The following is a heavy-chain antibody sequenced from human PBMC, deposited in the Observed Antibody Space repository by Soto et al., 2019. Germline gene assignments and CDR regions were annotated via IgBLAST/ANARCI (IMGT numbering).Heavy chain of an antibody. D-gene: IGHD3-22*01. J-gene: IGHJ4*02. CDR3: ARDEEDANLMIVVLPGDY. V-gene: IGHV1-18*01. Sequence: QVQLVQSGGEVKKPGASVKVSCKTSGYRFSRYGINWVRQAPGQGLAWMGWISTYNGNTQYAQKFQGRVIMTIDTSTNTAYLELRSLRSDDTAVYYCARDEEDANLMIVVLPGDYWGQGTLVSVSS. CDR1: GYRFSRYG. CDR2: ISTYNGNT.